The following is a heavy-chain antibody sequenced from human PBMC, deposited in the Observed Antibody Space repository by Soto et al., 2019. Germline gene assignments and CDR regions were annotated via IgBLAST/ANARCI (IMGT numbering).Heavy chain of an antibody. V-gene: IGHV4-30-2*01. CDR1: GGSISSGGYS. CDR2: IYHSGST. CDR3: ARANSGYARFDY. Sequence: SETLSLTCAVSGGSISSGGYSWSWIRQPPGKGLEWIGYIYHSGSTYYNPSLKSRVTISVDRSKNQFSLKLSSVTAADTAVYYCARANSGYARFDYWGQGTLVPVSS. D-gene: IGHD5-12*01. J-gene: IGHJ4*02.